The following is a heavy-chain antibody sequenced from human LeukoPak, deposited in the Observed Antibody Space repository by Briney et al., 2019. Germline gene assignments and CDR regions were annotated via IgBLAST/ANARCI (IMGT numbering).Heavy chain of an antibody. CDR3: ARDCSSTSCYIAFDI. D-gene: IGHD2-2*02. CDR1: GYTFTSYA. V-gene: IGHV1-3*01. J-gene: IGHJ3*02. CDR2: INAGNGNT. Sequence: GASVKVSCKASGYTFTSYAMHWVRQAPGQRLEWMGWINAGNGNTKYSQKFQGRVTITRDTSASTAYMELSSLRFEDTAVYYCARDCSSTSCYIAFDIWGQGTMVTVSS.